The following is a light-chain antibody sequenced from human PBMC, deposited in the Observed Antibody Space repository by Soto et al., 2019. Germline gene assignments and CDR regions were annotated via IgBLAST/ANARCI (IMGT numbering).Light chain of an antibody. CDR2: SAS. CDR3: QQSLTMPIT. Sequence: DIQMTQSPASLSVSVGDRFTITCRAIQSINNYLNWYLQRPGQAPKLLIRSASTLQRGVPSRFSGSGSRTEFTLTIADLQPDDFGTYYCQQSLTMPITFGHGTRLEIK. CDR1: QSINNY. V-gene: IGKV1-39*01. J-gene: IGKJ5*01.